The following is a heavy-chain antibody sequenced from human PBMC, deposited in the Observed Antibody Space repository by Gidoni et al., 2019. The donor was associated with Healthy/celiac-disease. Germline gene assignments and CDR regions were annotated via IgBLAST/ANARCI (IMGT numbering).Heavy chain of an antibody. CDR2: IYYSGST. CDR3: ARIIAVAEFDY. CDR1: GGSISSSSYY. J-gene: IGHJ4*02. Sequence: QLQLQESGPGLVKPSETLSLTCTVSGGSISSSSYYWGWIRQPPGKGLEWIGSIYYSGSTYYNPSLKSRVTISVDTSKNQFSLKLSSVTAADTAVYYCARIIAVAEFDYWGQGTLVTVSS. D-gene: IGHD6-19*01. V-gene: IGHV4-39*01.